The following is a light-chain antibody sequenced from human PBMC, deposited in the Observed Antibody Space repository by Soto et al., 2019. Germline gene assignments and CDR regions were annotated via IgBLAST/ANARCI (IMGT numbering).Light chain of an antibody. J-gene: IGKJ5*01. Sequence: EIVLTQSPGTLSLSPGERATLSCRASQSVSSSYLAWYQQRPGQAPRLLIYGASSRATGIPDRFSGSGSGTDFTLTVGRLEPEDFAVYFCQQYGSSPVTFGQGTRLEIK. CDR3: QQYGSSPVT. CDR1: QSVSSSY. V-gene: IGKV3-20*01. CDR2: GAS.